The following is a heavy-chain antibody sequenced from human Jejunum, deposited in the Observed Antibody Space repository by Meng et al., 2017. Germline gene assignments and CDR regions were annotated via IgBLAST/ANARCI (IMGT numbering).Heavy chain of an antibody. CDR2: IEGDGSHK. Sequence: GGSLRLSCAASGFTFSTYWLTWVRQAPGKALEWVANIEGDGSHKYYVDSVKGRFSISRDNAKNSLYLEMNSLRAEDTAVYYCVYLMGSGMHYPPSNFWGQGTLVTVSS. V-gene: IGHV3-7*01. CDR1: GFTFSTYW. CDR3: VYLMGSGMHYPPSNF. J-gene: IGHJ4*02. D-gene: IGHD3-10*01.